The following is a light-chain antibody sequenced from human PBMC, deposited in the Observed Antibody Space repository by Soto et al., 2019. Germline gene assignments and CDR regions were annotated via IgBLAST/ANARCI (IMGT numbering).Light chain of an antibody. J-gene: IGKJ3*01. CDR3: QQYGSSSFT. Sequence: EIVLTQSPGTLSLSPGERATLSCRASQSVSSSYLAWYQQKPGQAPRLLIYGASSSATGIPGRFSGSGSGTDFTLTISRLEPEDCAVYYCQQYGSSSFTFGPGTKVDIK. V-gene: IGKV3-20*01. CDR2: GAS. CDR1: QSVSSSY.